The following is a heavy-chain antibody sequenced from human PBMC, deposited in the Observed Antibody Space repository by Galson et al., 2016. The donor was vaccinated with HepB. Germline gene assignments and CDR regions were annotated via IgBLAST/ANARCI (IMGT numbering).Heavy chain of an antibody. CDR2: IIPILDIV. D-gene: IGHD2-15*01. J-gene: IGHJ6*04. V-gene: IGHV1-69*10. CDR3: AREDTIYDVDSPGYSALDL. Sequence: SVKVSCKASGGTFSNYAISWVRQAPGQGPEWMGGIIPILDIVNHAQKFQGRLTMTTDTSTSTAYMELRSLRSDDTAVYYCAREDTIYDVDSPGYSALDLWGKGTTVTVSS. CDR1: GGTFSNYA.